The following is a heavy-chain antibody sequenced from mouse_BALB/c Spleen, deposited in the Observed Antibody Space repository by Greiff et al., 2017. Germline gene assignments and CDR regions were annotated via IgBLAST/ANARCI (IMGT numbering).Heavy chain of an antibody. Sequence: EVNVVESGGGLVQPGGSRKLSCAASGFTFSSFGMHWVRQAPEKGLEWVAYISSGSSTIYYADTVKGRFTISRDNPKNTLFLQMTSLRSEDTAMYYCARSGPFDYWGQGTTLTVSS. CDR3: ARSGPFDY. V-gene: IGHV5-17*02. CDR1: GFTFSSFG. J-gene: IGHJ2*01. D-gene: IGHD3-1*01. CDR2: ISSGSSTI.